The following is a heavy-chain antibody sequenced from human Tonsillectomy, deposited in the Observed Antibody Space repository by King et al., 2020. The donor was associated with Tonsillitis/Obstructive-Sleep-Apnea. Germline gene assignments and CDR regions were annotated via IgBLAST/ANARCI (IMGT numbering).Heavy chain of an antibody. CDR1: GGSISSSSYY. CDR3: ARQDDFWSGYDLDYYGMDV. Sequence: LQLQESGPGLVKPSETLSLICTVSGGSISSSSYYWGWIRQPPGQGLEWIGTIYYSGSTYYNPSLKSRVTISVDTSKNQFSLKLSSVTAADTAVYYCARQDDFWSGYDLDYYGMDVWGQGTTVTVSS. D-gene: IGHD3-3*01. J-gene: IGHJ6*02. V-gene: IGHV4-39*01. CDR2: IYYSGST.